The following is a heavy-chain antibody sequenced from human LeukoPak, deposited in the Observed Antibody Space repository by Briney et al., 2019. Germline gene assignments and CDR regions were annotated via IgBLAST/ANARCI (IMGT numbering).Heavy chain of an antibody. CDR1: GFTFSNSG. CDR2: VRFDGINE. D-gene: IGHD5-18*01. CDR3: ARVARGYSYGTNWFDP. J-gene: IGHJ5*02. V-gene: IGHV3-30*02. Sequence: GGSLRLSCAASGFTFSNSGMHWVRQAPGNGLEWVAFVRFDGINEYYTDSVKGRFAISRDNSKNTLYLQMNSLRAEDTAVYYCARVARGYSYGTNWFDPWGQGTLVTVSS.